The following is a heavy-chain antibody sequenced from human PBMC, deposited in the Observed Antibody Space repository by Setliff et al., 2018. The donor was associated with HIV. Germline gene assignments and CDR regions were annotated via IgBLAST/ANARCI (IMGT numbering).Heavy chain of an antibody. V-gene: IGHV4-59*08. CDR1: GGSISSYY. J-gene: IGHJ6*03. D-gene: IGHD3-9*01. CDR2: IYYSGST. Sequence: SETLSLTCTVSGGSISSYYWSWIRQPPGKGLEWIGHIYYSGSTNYNPSLKSRVTISVDTSKNQFSLKLSSVTAADTAVYYCARGVRGYGEIRYFFYYYYMDVWGKGTTVTVSS. CDR3: ARGVRGYGEIRYFFYYYYMDV.